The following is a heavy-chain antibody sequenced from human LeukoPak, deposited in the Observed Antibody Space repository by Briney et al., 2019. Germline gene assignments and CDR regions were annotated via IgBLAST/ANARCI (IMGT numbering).Heavy chain of an antibody. V-gene: IGHV4-59*01. CDR2: IYYSGST. J-gene: IGHJ6*03. D-gene: IGHD6-13*01. CDR3: ASLRGAAAGTYYYYMDV. CDR1: GGSISSYY. Sequence: PSETLSLTCTVSGGSISSYYWSWIRQPPGKGLEWIGYIYYSGSTNYNPSLKSRVTISVDTSKNQFSLKLSSVTAADTAVYHCASLRGAAAGTYYYYMDVWGKGTTVTVSS.